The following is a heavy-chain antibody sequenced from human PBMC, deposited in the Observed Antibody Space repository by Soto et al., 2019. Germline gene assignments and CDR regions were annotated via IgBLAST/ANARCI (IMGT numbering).Heavy chain of an antibody. CDR3: AKSGNYNDRSGYYFFAH. CDR1: GFTFNNYA. D-gene: IGHD3-22*01. J-gene: IGHJ4*02. Sequence: LRLSCEASGFTFNNYAMNWVRQAPGKGLEWVSSVSRSGDSTNYADSVTGRFTISRDNSKNTVSLQMNSLRVEDTAVYYCAKSGNYNDRSGYYFFAHRGQRMAVTVSS. V-gene: IGHV3-23*01. CDR2: VSRSGDST.